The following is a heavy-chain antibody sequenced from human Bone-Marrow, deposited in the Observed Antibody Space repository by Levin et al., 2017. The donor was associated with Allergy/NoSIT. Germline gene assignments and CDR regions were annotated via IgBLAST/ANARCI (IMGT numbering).Heavy chain of an antibody. Sequence: PSETLSLTCSLYGASFSGYYWAWIRQAPGGGLEWIGEIDHNGRPNYNPSLKSRVTISVDMSKKQFSLSLSSVTAADPAGYYCATEQLVARFFTHYYGLDVWGQGTTVTVS. CDR1: GASFSGYY. CDR3: ATEQLVARFFTHYYGLDV. CDR2: IDHNGRP. J-gene: IGHJ6*02. D-gene: IGHD6-13*01. V-gene: IGHV4-34*01.